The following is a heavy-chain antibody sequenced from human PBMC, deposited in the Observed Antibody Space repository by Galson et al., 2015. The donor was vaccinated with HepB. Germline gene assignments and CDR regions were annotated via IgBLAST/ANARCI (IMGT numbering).Heavy chain of an antibody. J-gene: IGHJ4*02. CDR1: GYTFTSYW. D-gene: IGHD3-16*01. CDR2: TNPSDSYS. CDR3: ARSLWGPPDY. Sequence: QSGAEVKKPGESLRISCKGSGYTFTSYWIIWVRQMPGKGLEWMGRTNPSDSYSNYSPSFQGHVTISADKSISTAYLQWSSLKASDTAMYYCARSLWGPPDYWGQGILVTVSS. V-gene: IGHV5-10-1*01.